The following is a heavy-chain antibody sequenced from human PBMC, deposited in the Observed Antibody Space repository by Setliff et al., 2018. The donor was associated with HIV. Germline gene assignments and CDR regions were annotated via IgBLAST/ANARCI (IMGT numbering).Heavy chain of an antibody. V-gene: IGHV4-61*02. D-gene: IGHD6-19*01. CDR2: IHTSGNT. Sequence: PSETLSLTCTVSGGSISSGDYYWTWIRQPAGKGLQWIGRIHTSGNTNYNPSLKSRVTISVDTSKSQFSLKLSSLTAADTAVYYCASGRTQWPNYNYFDPWGLGTLVTVSS. CDR1: GGSISSGDYY. CDR3: ASGRTQWPNYNYFDP. J-gene: IGHJ5*02.